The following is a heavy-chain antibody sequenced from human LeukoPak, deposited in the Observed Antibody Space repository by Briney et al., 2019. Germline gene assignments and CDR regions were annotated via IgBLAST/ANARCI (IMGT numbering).Heavy chain of an antibody. V-gene: IGHV3-23*01. CDR1: GFTFSSYG. Sequence: GGSLRLSCAASGFTFSSYGMHWVRQAPGKGLEWVSAISGSGGSTYYADSVKGRFTISRDNSKNTLYLQMNSLRAEDTAVYSCAKGYYFDTYYFDYWGQGTLVTVSS. D-gene: IGHD3-22*01. CDR2: ISGSGGST. J-gene: IGHJ4*02. CDR3: AKGYYFDTYYFDY.